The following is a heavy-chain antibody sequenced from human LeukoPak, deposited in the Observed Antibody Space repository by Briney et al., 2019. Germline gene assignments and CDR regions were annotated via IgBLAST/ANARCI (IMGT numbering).Heavy chain of an antibody. V-gene: IGHV1-18*01. D-gene: IGHD5-18*01. CDR1: GYTFANYD. J-gene: IGHJ5*01. Sequence: GASVKVSCKASGYTFANYDISWVRQAPGQGPEWMGWISAYNGNTNYAQKFQGRVTMTTDTSTSTGYMELRSLRSDDTAVYYCARAGEQRGHSHGFDFWGQGTLVTVSS. CDR2: ISAYNGNT. CDR3: ARAGEQRGHSHGFDF.